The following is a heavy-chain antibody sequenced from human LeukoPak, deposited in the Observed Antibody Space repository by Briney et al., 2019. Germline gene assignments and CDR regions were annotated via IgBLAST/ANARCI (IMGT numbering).Heavy chain of an antibody. CDR3: ARGAYYYED. CDR1: XXXXSXXS. J-gene: IGHJ4*02. CDR2: ISSSSSTI. V-gene: IGHV3-48*01. D-gene: IGHD3-22*01. Sequence: GSLRLSCAAXXXXXSXXSMXXXRXXPXXGLEWVSYISSSSSTIYYADSVKGRFTISRDNAKNSLYLQMNSLRAEDTAVYYCARGAYYYEDWGQGTLVTVSS.